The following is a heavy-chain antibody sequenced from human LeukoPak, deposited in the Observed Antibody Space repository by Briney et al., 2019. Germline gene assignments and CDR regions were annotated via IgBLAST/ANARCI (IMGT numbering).Heavy chain of an antibody. J-gene: IGHJ4*02. Sequence: ASVKVSCKASGYTFTGYYMHWVRQAPGQGLEWMGWINPNSGGTNHAQKFQGRVTMTRDTSISTAYMELSRLRSDDTAVYYCARAYYDILTGYYYYYFDYWGQGTLVTVSS. CDR2: INPNSGGT. D-gene: IGHD3-9*01. CDR3: ARAYYDILTGYYYYYFDY. CDR1: GYTFTGYY. V-gene: IGHV1-2*02.